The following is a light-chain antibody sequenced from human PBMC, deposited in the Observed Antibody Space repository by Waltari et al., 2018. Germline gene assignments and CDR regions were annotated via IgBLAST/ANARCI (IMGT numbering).Light chain of an antibody. CDR2: DVS. V-gene: IGLV2-14*03. CDR3: SSYIGSSTLEL. Sequence: QSALTQPASVSGSPGQSITISCTGTSSDVGDYNSVSWYQQHPGKAPKLMIYDVSNRPSGVSNRFSGSKSGNTASLTISGLQAEDEADYYCSSYIGSSTLELFGGGTSLTVL. CDR1: SSDVGDYNS. J-gene: IGLJ2*01.